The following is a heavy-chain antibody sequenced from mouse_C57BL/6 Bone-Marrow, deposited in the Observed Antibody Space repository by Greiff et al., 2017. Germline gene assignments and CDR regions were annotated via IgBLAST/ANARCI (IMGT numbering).Heavy chain of an antibody. Sequence: QVQLQQPGAELVKPGASVKLSCKASGYTFTSYWMHWVKQRPGQGLEWIGMIHPNSGSTNYNEKFKSKATLTVDKSSSTAYMQLSSLTSEDSAVYYCAREGDKGNYVPRYFDVWGTGTTVTVSS. J-gene: IGHJ1*03. D-gene: IGHD2-1*01. CDR1: GYTFTSYW. CDR3: AREGDKGNYVPRYFDV. CDR2: IHPNSGST. V-gene: IGHV1-64*01.